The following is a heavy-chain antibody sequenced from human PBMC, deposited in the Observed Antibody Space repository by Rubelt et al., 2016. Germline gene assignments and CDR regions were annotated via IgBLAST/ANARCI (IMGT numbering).Heavy chain of an antibody. CDR2: ISTSGSTI. D-gene: IGHD3-22*01. CDR3: ARMARDSSGYYSGAGDY. Sequence: SFSMSWVRQVPGKGLEWVSWISTSGSTIFYADSVKGRFTISRDNARDNAKSSLYLQMDSLRADDTAVYYCARMARDSSGYYSGAGDYWGQGTLVTVSS. V-gene: IGHV3-48*01. J-gene: IGHJ4*02. CDR1: SFS.